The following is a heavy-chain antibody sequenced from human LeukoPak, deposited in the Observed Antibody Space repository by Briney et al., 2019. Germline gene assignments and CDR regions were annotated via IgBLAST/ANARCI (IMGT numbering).Heavy chain of an antibody. Sequence: PGGSLRLSCVASGFPFSSYRMTWVRQVPGQGLEWVANIKQDGSEKFYVASVKGRFTISRDNGKSSLYLQMNSLRAEDTALYYCATSYDMGWLIGYWGQGTLVTVSS. V-gene: IGHV3-7*03. CDR2: IKQDGSEK. J-gene: IGHJ4*02. CDR3: ATSYDMGWLIGY. D-gene: IGHD3/OR15-3a*01. CDR1: GFPFSSYR.